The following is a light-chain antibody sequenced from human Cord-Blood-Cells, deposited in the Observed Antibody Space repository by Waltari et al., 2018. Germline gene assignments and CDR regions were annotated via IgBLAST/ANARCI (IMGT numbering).Light chain of an antibody. CDR2: DVS. CDR3: SSYTSSSTYV. CDR1: SSDVGGYNY. Sequence: QSALTQPASVSGSPGQSITISCTGTSSDVGGYNYVSWYQQHPGKAPKLMLYDVSKRPSGVSNRFSGYKSGNTASLTISGLQAEDEADYYCSSYTSSSTYVVGTGTKVTVL. J-gene: IGLJ1*01. V-gene: IGLV2-14*01.